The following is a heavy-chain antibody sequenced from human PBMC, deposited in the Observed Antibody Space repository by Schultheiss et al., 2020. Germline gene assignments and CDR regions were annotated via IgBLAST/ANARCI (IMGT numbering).Heavy chain of an antibody. V-gene: IGHV4-31*11. CDR3: ARGEMPHAFDI. Sequence: SETLSLTCAVSGGSISSGGYYWSWIRQHPGKGLEWIGYIYYSGSTYYNPSLKSRVTISVDTSKNQFSLKLSSVTAADTAVYYCARGEMPHAFDIWGQGTMVNVSS. CDR2: IYYSGST. CDR1: GGSISSGGYY. J-gene: IGHJ3*02. D-gene: IGHD5-24*01.